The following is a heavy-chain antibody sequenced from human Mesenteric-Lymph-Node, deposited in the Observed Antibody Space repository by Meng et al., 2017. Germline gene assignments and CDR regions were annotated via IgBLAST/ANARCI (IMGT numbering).Heavy chain of an antibody. D-gene: IGHD5-18*01. CDR2: IYYSGST. J-gene: IGHJ6*02. CDR3: ARGGYSYGYRDYYYYGMDV. V-gene: IGHV4-59*12. CDR1: GGSISSYY. Sequence: SETLSLTCTVSGGSISSYYWSWIRQPPGKGLEWIGYIYYSGSTYYNPSLKSRVTISVDTSKNQFSLKLSSVTAADTAVYYCARGGYSYGYRDYYYYGMDVWGQGTTVTVSS.